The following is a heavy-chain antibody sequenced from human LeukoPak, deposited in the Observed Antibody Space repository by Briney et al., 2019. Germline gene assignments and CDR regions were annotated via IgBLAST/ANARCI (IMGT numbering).Heavy chain of an antibody. D-gene: IGHD1-14*01. CDR2: ISGSGGST. V-gene: IGHV3-23*01. CDR1: GFTFSSYA. CDR3: ASIPGIRLRFFDY. Sequence: GGSLRLSCAASGFTFSSYAMSWVRQAPGKGLEWVSAISGSGGSTYYADSVKGRFTISRDNSKNTLYLQMSSLRAEDTAVYYCASIPGIRLRFFDYWGQGTLVTVSS. J-gene: IGHJ4*02.